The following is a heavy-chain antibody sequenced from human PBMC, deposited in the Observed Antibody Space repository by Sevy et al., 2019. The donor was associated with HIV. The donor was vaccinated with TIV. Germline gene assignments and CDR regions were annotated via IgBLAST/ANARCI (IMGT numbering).Heavy chain of an antibody. D-gene: IGHD3-10*01. J-gene: IGHJ6*02. V-gene: IGHV4-4*07. CDR3: ARDPHHGSDRAYGMDV. CDR2: TYTSGST. CDR1: GGSISSYY. Sequence: SETLSLTCTVSGGSISSYYWSWIRQPAVKGLEWIGQTYTSGSTNYNPSLKSRVTMSVDTSKNQFSLKLSSVTAADTAVYYCARDPHHGSDRAYGMDVWGQGTTVTVSS.